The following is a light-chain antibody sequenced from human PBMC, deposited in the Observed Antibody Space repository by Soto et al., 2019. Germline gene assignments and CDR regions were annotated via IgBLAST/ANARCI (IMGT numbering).Light chain of an antibody. V-gene: IGKV3-20*01. CDR3: QQYGTSPSWT. J-gene: IGKJ1*01. CDR1: QSVSSGT. CDR2: GAS. Sequence: PGERATLSCRASQSVSSGTLAWYQQKPGQAPRLLLYGASTRATGIPDRFSGSGSGTDFTLTVSRLEPDDFAVYYCQQYGTSPSWTFGQGTKVEIK.